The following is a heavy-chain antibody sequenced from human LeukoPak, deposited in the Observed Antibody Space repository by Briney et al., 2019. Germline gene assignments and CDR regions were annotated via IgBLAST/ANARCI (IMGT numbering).Heavy chain of an antibody. CDR3: ARDSRPGYGGAHDI. D-gene: IGHD5-12*01. CDR1: GFTFSDYY. J-gene: IGHJ3*02. Sequence: GGSLRLSCSASGFTFSDYYMSWIRQAPGKGLEWVSVISGSGGTTYYADSVKGRFTTSRDNSKNTLYLQMNSLRAEDTAVYYCARDSRPGYGGAHDIWGPGTMVTVSS. CDR2: ISGSGGTT. V-gene: IGHV3-23*01.